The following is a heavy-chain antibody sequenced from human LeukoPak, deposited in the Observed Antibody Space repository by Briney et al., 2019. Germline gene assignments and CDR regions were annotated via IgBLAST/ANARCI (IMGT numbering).Heavy chain of an antibody. V-gene: IGHV3-30*03. Sequence: PGGSLRLSCAASGFTFSSYGMHWVRQAPGKGLEWVAVISYDGSNKYYADSVKGRFTISRDNSKNTLYLQMNSLRAEDTAVYYCARDGPNYDSSGYSYYFDYWGQGTLVTVSS. CDR2: ISYDGSNK. CDR3: ARDGPNYDSSGYSYYFDY. CDR1: GFTFSSYG. J-gene: IGHJ4*02. D-gene: IGHD3-22*01.